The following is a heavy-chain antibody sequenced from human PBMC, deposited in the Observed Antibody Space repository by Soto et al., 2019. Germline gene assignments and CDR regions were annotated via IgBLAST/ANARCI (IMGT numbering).Heavy chain of an antibody. J-gene: IGHJ6*03. V-gene: IGHV4-39*01. CDR2: IYYSGST. CDR3: AILGTDFWSGYYYYYYYYMDV. CDR1: VGSISSSSYY. Sequence: PSETLSLTCTVSVGSISSSSYYWGWIRQPPGKGLEWIGSIYYSGSTYYNPSLKSRVTISVDTSKNQFSLKLSSVTAADTAVYYCAILGTDFWSGYYYYYYYYMDVWGKGTTVTVSS. D-gene: IGHD3-3*01.